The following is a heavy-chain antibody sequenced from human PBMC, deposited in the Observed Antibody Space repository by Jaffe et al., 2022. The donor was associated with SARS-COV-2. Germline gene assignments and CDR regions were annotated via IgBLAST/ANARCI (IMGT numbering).Heavy chain of an antibody. CDR3: TTDRAPGCSGGSCYLPFDY. CDR2: IKSKTDGGTT. Sequence: EVQLVESGGGLVKPGGSLRLSCAASGFTFSNAWMSWVRQAPGKGLEWVGRIKSKTDGGTTDYAAPVKGRFTISRDDSKNTLYLQMNSLKTEDTAVYYCTTDRAPGCSGGSCYLPFDYWGQGTLVTVSS. J-gene: IGHJ4*02. CDR1: GFTFSNAW. D-gene: IGHD2-15*01. V-gene: IGHV3-15*01.